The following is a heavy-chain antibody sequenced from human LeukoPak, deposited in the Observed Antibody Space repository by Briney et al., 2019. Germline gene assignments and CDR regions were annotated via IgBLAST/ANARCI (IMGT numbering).Heavy chain of an antibody. D-gene: IGHD2-2*01. CDR3: AKLRTNIVVVPAATDY. CDR1: GFAFSSYA. J-gene: IGHJ4*02. V-gene: IGHV3-23*01. CDR2: ISGSGGST. Sequence: GGSLRLSCAASGFAFSSYAMSWVRQAPGKGLEWVSAISGSGGSTYYADSVKGRFTISRDNSKNTLYLQMNSLRAEDTAVYYCAKLRTNIVVVPAATDYWGQGTLVTVSS.